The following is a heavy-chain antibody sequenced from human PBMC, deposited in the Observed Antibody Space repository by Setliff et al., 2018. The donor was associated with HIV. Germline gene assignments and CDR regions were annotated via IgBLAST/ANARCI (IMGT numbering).Heavy chain of an antibody. CDR1: GGTFSSYA. CDR3: ARGGATGYYYYYMDV. D-gene: IGHD1-26*01. CDR2: IIPILGTA. Sequence: SVKVSCKASGGTFSSYAISWVRQAPGQGLEWMGGIIPILGTANYAQKFQGRVTITTDESTSTAYMELSSLRSEDTAVYYCARGGATGYYYYYMDVWGKGTTVTVSS. J-gene: IGHJ6*03. V-gene: IGHV1-69*05.